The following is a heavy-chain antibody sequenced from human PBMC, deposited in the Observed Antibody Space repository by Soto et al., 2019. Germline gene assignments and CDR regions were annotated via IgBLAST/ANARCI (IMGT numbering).Heavy chain of an antibody. V-gene: IGHV4-34*01. CDR1: GVSFSGYY. J-gene: IGHJ4*02. CDR3: ARVDSSSSFDY. CDR2: INHSGST. Sequence: SETLSLTCAVYGVSFSGYYWSWIRQPPGKGLEWIGEINHSGSTNYNPSLKSRVTISVDTSKNQFSLKLSSVTAADTAVYYCARVDSSSSFDYWGQGTLVTVSS. D-gene: IGHD6-6*01.